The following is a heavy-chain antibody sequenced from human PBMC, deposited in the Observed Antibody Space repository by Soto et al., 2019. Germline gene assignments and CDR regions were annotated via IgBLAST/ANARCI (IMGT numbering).Heavy chain of an antibody. D-gene: IGHD3-10*01. V-gene: IGHV3-23*01. Sequence: GGSLRLSCAASGFTFSSYAMSWVRQAPGKGLEWVSAISGSGGSTYYADSVKGRFTISRDNSKNTLYLQMNSLRAEDTAVYYWPKPGYGARGNPYWGRGTLVTVSS. CDR1: GFTFSSYA. CDR2: ISGSGGST. CDR3: PKPGYGARGNPY. J-gene: IGHJ4*02.